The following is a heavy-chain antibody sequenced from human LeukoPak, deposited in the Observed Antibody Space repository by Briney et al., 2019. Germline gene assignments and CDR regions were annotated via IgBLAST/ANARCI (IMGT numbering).Heavy chain of an antibody. Sequence: ASVKVSCKASGYTFTSYDINWVRQATGQGLEWMGWMNPNSGNTGYAQKFQGRVTMTRNTSISTAYMELSSLKTEDTAVYYCTTTYFSFEYGMDVWGQGTTVTVSS. D-gene: IGHD4-17*01. CDR3: TTTYFSFEYGMDV. J-gene: IGHJ6*02. CDR1: GYTFTSYD. CDR2: MNPNSGNT. V-gene: IGHV1-8*01.